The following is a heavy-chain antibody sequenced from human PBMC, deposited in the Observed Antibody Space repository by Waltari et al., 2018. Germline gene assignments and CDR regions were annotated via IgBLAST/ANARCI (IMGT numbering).Heavy chain of an antibody. CDR2: INPNNGAT. Sequence: QVQLVQSGVEVKKHGASVRVSCKASGYTFPVYYLHWIRQAPGQGPEWMGWINPNNGATHYAQKFQGRVTMTRDTSINTAYLEVTSDDTAVYFCARDRWGESHGYGYWGRGTLVTVSS. J-gene: IGHJ4*02. V-gene: IGHV1-2*02. D-gene: IGHD7-27*01. CDR3: ARDRWGESHGYGY. CDR1: GYTFPVYY.